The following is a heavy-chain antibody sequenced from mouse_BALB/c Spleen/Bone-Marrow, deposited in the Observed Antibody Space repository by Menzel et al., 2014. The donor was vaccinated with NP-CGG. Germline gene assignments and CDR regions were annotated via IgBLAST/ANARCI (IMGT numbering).Heavy chain of an antibody. CDR1: GYTFTAYV. CDR2: INPYNDGT. Sequence: QQSGPELVKPGASVKMSCKASGYTFTAYVMHWVKQKPGQGLEWIGYINPYNDGTNYIEKFKGKATLTSGIPSSTAYMELSSLTSEDSEVYYCAREGWLLRFDYWGQGTTLTVSS. J-gene: IGHJ2*01. V-gene: IGHV1-14*01. D-gene: IGHD2-3*01. CDR3: AREGWLLRFDY.